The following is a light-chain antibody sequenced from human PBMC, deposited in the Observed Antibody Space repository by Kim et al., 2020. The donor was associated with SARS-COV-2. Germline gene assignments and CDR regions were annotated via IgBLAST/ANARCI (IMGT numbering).Light chain of an antibody. CDR3: QAWDSNTAV. V-gene: IGLV3-1*01. CDR1: KLGDKY. Sequence: SYELTQPPSVSVSPGQTASISCSGDKLGDKYAWWYQQKSGQSPVLVIYHDTKRPSGIPERFSGSNSGNTATLTISGTQAIDEADYYCQAWDSNTAVFGGGTQLTVL. J-gene: IGLJ2*01. CDR2: HDT.